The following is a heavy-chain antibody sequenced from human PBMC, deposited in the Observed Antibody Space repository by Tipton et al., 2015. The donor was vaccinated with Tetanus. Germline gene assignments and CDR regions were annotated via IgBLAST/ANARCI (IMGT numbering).Heavy chain of an antibody. CDR3: ARDRTSNIGPFDN. Sequence: SLRLSCAASGFTFSSYSMNWVRQAPGKGLEWVSSISSNSNYIYYADSVKGRFSISRDNSKNTVYLQMNSLRPEDSAMYFCARDRTSNIGPFDNWGQGALVTVSP. CDR2: ISSNSNYI. J-gene: IGHJ4*02. CDR1: GFTFSSYS. V-gene: IGHV3-21*01.